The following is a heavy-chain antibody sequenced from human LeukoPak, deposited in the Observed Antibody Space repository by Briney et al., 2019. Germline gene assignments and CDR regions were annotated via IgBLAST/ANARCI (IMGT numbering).Heavy chain of an antibody. V-gene: IGHV3-48*03. J-gene: IGHJ5*02. D-gene: IGHD2-2*01. CDR3: VVVPAAMSNRFDP. CDR2: ISSSGSTI. CDR1: GFTFSSYE. Sequence: GGSLRLSCAASGFTFSSYEMNWVRQAPGKGLEWVSYISSSGSTIYYADSVKGRFAISRDNAKNSLYLQMNSLRAEDTAVYYCVVVPAAMSNRFDPWGQGTLVTVSS.